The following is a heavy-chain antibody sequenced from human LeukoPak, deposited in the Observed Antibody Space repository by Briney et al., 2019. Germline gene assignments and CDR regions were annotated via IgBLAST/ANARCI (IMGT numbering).Heavy chain of an antibody. CDR3: AKDRVWVEMATINYFDY. J-gene: IGHJ4*02. Sequence: ASVKVSCKASGYIFAVYYMRWVRQAPGQGLEWMGWINPNNGGTNYAQKFQGRVTMTRDTSISTAYMELSRLRSDDTAMYYCAKDRVWVEMATINYFDYWGQGTLVTVSS. CDR1: GYIFAVYY. CDR2: INPNNGGT. V-gene: IGHV1-2*02. D-gene: IGHD5-24*01.